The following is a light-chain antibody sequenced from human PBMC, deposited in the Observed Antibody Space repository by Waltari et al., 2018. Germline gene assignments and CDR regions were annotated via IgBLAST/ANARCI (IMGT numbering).Light chain of an antibody. J-gene: IGLJ3*02. Sequence: ALTQPASVHGSSGPSITTSCIGATSEEGGYSFVSWYQQRPCKAPIPLIFDVSNQPSSVSNRFSGSKSGITASLTISGLQAEDDAAYYCGSYTGGTTWVFGEGTKLTVL. CDR3: GSYTGGTTWV. V-gene: IGLV2-14*01. CDR1: TSEEGGYSF. CDR2: DVS.